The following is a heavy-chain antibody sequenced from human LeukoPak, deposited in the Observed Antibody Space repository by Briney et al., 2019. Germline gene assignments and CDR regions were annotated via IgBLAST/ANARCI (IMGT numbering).Heavy chain of an antibody. D-gene: IGHD3-10*01. CDR1: GFTFSGYW. CDR3: ARPSGSYYYDAFDI. V-gene: IGHV3-74*01. Sequence: PGGSLRLSCAASGFTFSGYWIHWVRQAPGKGLVWVSRINSDGSSTSYADSVKGRFTISRDNAKKTLYLQMNSLRAEDTAVYYCARPSGSYYYDAFDIWGQGTMVTVSP. CDR2: INSDGSST. J-gene: IGHJ3*02.